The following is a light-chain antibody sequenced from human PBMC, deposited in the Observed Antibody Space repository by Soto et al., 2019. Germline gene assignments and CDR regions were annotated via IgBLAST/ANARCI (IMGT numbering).Light chain of an antibody. CDR2: RNN. CDR3: AAWDDSVNGVV. J-gene: IGLJ2*01. CDR1: SSNMGSNT. Sequence: QSVLTQPPSASGTPGQRVTISCSGSSSNMGSNTVNWYQQLPGTAPKLLIYRNNQRPSGVPGRFSGSKSGTSASPAISGLQSVDDADYYCAAWDDSVNGVVFGGGTKVTVL. V-gene: IGLV1-44*01.